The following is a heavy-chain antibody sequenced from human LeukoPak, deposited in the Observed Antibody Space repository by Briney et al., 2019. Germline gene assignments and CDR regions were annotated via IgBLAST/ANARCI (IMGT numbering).Heavy chain of an antibody. J-gene: IGHJ4*02. Sequence: SETLSLTCTVSGGSISSSSHSWGWIRQPPGKGLEWIGSMYYSGNTYYNSSLKSRLTISVDTSKNQFSLKLSSVTAADTAVYYCVRGGIVGTTARIPLFDYWGQGTLVTVSS. CDR1: GGSISSSSHS. CDR3: VRGGIVGTTARIPLFDY. V-gene: IGHV4-39*07. D-gene: IGHD1-26*01. CDR2: MYYSGNT.